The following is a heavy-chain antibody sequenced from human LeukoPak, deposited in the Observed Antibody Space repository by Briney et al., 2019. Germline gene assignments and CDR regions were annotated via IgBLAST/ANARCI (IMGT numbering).Heavy chain of an antibody. CDR2: IYYSGST. D-gene: IGHD5-18*01. J-gene: IGHJ4*02. Sequence: SETLSLTCTVSGGSISSGGYYWSWIRQPPGKGLEWIGYIYYSGSTNYNPSLKSRVTISVDTSKNQFSLKLSSVTAADTAVYYCARELAMGKNDYWGQGTLVTVSS. CDR3: ARELAMGKNDY. V-gene: IGHV4-61*08. CDR1: GGSISSGGYY.